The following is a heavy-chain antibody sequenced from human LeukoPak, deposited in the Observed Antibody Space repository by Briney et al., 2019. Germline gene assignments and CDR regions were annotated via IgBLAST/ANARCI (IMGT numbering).Heavy chain of an antibody. Sequence: GASVKVSCKASGYTFTAYCMHWVRQAPGQGLEWMGGFDPEDGETIYAQKFQGRVTMAEDTSTDTAYMELSSLRSEDTAVYYCATARPGTVTTRGTAFDYWGQGTLVTVSS. D-gene: IGHD4-17*01. J-gene: IGHJ4*02. V-gene: IGHV1-24*01. CDR3: ATARPGTVTTRGTAFDY. CDR1: GYTFTAYC. CDR2: FDPEDGET.